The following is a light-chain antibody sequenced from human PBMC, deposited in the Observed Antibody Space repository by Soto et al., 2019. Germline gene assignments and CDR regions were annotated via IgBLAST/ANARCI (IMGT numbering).Light chain of an antibody. CDR2: GAS. CDR3: QQYGSSLWT. J-gene: IGKJ1*01. V-gene: IGKV3-20*01. CDR1: QSVSSSY. Sequence: EIVLTQSPGTLSLSPGERATLSCRASQSVSSSYLAWYQQKPGQAPRLLMYGASSSATGIPDRCSGSGAGTDFTLTISRLEPEDFAVYYCQQYGSSLWTFGQGTKVEIK.